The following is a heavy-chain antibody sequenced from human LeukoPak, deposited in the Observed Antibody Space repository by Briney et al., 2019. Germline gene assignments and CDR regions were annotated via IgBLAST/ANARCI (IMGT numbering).Heavy chain of an antibody. J-gene: IGHJ6*02. V-gene: IGHV1-24*01. CDR2: FDPEDGET. D-gene: IGHD3-22*01. CDR1: GYTLTELS. CDR3: ATDKGGYYDTWYGMDV. Sequence: GASVKVSCKVSGYTLTELSMHWVRQAPGKGLEWMGGFDPEDGETIYAQKFQGRVTTTEDTSTDTAYMELSSLRSEDTAVYYCATDKGGYYDTWYGMDVWGQGTTVTVSS.